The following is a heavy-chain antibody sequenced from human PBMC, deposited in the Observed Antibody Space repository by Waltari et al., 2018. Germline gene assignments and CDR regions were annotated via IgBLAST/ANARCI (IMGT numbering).Heavy chain of an antibody. V-gene: IGHV4-39*01. D-gene: IGHD3-22*01. Sequence: QLQLQESGPGLVKPSETLSLTCTVSGGSISSSSYYWGWIRQPPGKGLEWIGSIYYRGSTYYNPSLKSRVTISVDTSKNQFSLKLSSVTAADTAVYYCARHDLMGYDSSGYPDYWGQGTLVTVSS. CDR3: ARHDLMGYDSSGYPDY. CDR1: GGSISSSSYY. J-gene: IGHJ4*02. CDR2: IYYRGST.